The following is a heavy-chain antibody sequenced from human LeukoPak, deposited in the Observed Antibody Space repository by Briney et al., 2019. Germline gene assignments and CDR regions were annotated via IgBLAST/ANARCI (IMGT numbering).Heavy chain of an antibody. CDR3: ARERELPGDYYYGMDV. J-gene: IGHJ6*02. CDR1: GFTFSSYG. V-gene: IGHV3-33*01. Sequence: GGSLRLSCAASGFTFSSYGMHWVRQAPGKGLEWVAVIWYDGSNKYYADSVKGRFTISRDNSKNTLYLQMNSLRAEDTTVYYCARERELPGDYYYGMDVWGQGTTVTVSS. D-gene: IGHD1-26*01. CDR2: IWYDGSNK.